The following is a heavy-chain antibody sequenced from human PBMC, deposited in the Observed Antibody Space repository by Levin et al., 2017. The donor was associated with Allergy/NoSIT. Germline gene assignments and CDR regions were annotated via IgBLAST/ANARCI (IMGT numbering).Heavy chain of an antibody. CDR1: GFTFSSYG. CDR3: AKETSGSYGD. CDR2: ISYDGSNK. D-gene: IGHD1-26*01. V-gene: IGHV3-30*18. Sequence: GGSLRLSCAASGFTFSSYGMHWVRQAPGKGLEWVAVISYDGSNKYYADSVKGRFTISRDNSKNTLYLQMNSLRAEDTAVYYCAKETSGSYGDWGQGTLVTVSS. J-gene: IGHJ4*02.